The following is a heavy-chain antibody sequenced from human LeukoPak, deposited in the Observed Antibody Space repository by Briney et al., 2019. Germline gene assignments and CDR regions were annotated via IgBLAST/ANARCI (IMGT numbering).Heavy chain of an antibody. J-gene: IGHJ4*02. V-gene: IGHV3-30*04. D-gene: IGHD3-10*01. CDR3: ARVPMVRGVVGVYFDY. CDR2: ISYDGSNK. CDR1: GFTFSSYA. Sequence: GRSLRLSCAASGFTFSSYAMHWVRQAPGKGLEWVAVISYDGSNKYYADSVKGRFTISRDNSKNTLYLQMNSLRAEDTAVYYCARVPMVRGVVGVYFDYWGQGTLVTVSS.